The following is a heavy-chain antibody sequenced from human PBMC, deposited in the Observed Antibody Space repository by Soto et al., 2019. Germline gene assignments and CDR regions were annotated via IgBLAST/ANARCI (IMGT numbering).Heavy chain of an antibody. Sequence: QVQLVQSGAEVKKPGASVKVSCKASRYTFTRYNLNWVRQATGQGLEWVGWINPDSGNTGFAQILQGRVAMTRSTSITVAHMELSILNSADTDVYFCAREDFYGSGSYSYWGQGTLVTVSS. CDR2: INPDSGNT. CDR3: AREDFYGSGSYSY. D-gene: IGHD3-10*01. J-gene: IGHJ4*02. V-gene: IGHV1-8*01. CDR1: RYTFTRYN.